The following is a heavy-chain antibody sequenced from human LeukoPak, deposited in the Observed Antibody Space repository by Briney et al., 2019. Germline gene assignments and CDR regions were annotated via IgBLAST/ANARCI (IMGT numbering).Heavy chain of an antibody. CDR1: GFTFSSYA. CDR2: ISYDGSNK. D-gene: IGHD6-19*01. J-gene: IGHJ4*02. V-gene: IGHV3-30-3*01. Sequence: PGRSLRLSCAASGFTFSSYAMHWVRQAPGKGLEWVAVISYDGSNKNYADSVKGRFTISRDNSKNTLYLQMNSQRAEDTAVYYCARDQGEQWLVSQHWLDYWGQGTLVTVSS. CDR3: ARDQGEQWLVSQHWLDY.